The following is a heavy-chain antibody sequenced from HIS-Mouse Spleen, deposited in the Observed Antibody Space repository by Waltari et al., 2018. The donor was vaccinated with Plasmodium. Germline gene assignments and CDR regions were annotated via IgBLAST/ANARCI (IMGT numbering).Heavy chain of an antibody. D-gene: IGHD2-15*01. V-gene: IGHV4-34*01. CDR3: ARLVVVASKDSY. CDR1: GGSFSGYY. CDR2: INHSVST. J-gene: IGHJ4*02. Sequence: QVQLQQWGAGLLKPSETLSLTCAVYGGSFSGYYWSWIRQPPGKGLEWIGEINHSVSTNYNPSLKSRVTISVDTSTNQFSLKLSSVTAADTAVYYCARLVVVASKDSYWGQGTLVTVSS.